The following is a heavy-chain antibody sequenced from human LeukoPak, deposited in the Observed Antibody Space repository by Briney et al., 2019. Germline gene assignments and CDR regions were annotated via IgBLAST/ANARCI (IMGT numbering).Heavy chain of an antibody. V-gene: IGHV4-34*01. CDR2: INHSGST. D-gene: IGHD3-22*01. CDR3: ARVYDSRVSYLAY. CDR1: GGSFSDYY. Sequence: SETLSLTCAVYGGSFSDYYWTWFRQPPGKGLEWIGEINHSGSTNYNPSLKSRVTLSADTSKSQFSLKVNSVTAADTAVYYCARVYDSRVSYLAYWGQGTLVTVSS. J-gene: IGHJ4*02.